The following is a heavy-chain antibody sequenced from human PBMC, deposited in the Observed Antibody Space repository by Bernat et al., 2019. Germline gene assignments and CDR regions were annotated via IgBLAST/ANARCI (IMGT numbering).Heavy chain of an antibody. D-gene: IGHD3-10*01. V-gene: IGHV3-30*03. Sequence: QVQLVESGGGVVQPGRSLRLSCAASGFTFSSYGMHWVRQAPGKGLEWVAVISYDGSNKYYADSVQGRFTISRDNSKNTLYLQMNSLRAEERDVYYCAGLWFGELTHKDYYYGMDVWGQGTTVTVS. J-gene: IGHJ6*02. CDR1: GFTFSSYG. CDR3: AGLWFGELTHKDYYYGMDV. CDR2: ISYDGSNK.